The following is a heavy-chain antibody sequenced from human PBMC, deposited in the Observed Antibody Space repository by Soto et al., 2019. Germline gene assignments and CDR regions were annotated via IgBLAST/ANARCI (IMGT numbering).Heavy chain of an antibody. CDR2: IYHSGST. D-gene: IGHD3-3*01. J-gene: IGHJ6*02. Sequence: SETLSLTCAVSGYSISSGYYWGWVRQPPGKGLEWIGSIYHSGSTYYNPSLKSRVTISVDTSKNQFSLKLSSATAADTAVYYCARVDFWSGFYGMDVWGQGTTVTVSS. V-gene: IGHV4-38-2*01. CDR3: ARVDFWSGFYGMDV. CDR1: GYSISSGYY.